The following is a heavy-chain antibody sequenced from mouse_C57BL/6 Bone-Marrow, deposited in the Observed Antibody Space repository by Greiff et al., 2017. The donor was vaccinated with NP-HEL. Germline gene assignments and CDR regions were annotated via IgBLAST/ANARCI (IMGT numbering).Heavy chain of an antibody. D-gene: IGHD1-1*01. Sequence: EVQLVESGGGLVQPKGSLKLSCAASGFSFNTYAMNWVRQAPGKGLEWVARLRSKSNNYATYYADSVKDSFTISRDDSESMLYLQMNNLKTEDTAMYYCVRQNYYDSDNIDYWGQGTTLTVSS. CDR3: VRQNYYDSDNIDY. V-gene: IGHV10-1*01. CDR1: GFSFNTYA. CDR2: LRSKSNNYAT. J-gene: IGHJ2*01.